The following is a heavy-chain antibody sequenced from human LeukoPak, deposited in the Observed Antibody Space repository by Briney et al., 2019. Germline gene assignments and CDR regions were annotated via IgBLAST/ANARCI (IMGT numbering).Heavy chain of an antibody. D-gene: IGHD3-10*01. Sequence: PGGSLRLSCAASGFTFSGSAMHWVRQASGKGLEWVGRIKSKANSYATAFAASVKGRFTISRDDSKNTAYLQMNSLKTEDTAVYYRTSLITMVRGVIGLLNVNWGQGTLVTVSS. V-gene: IGHV3-73*01. CDR2: IKSKANSYAT. CDR3: TSLITMVRGVIGLLNVN. J-gene: IGHJ4*02. CDR1: GFTFSGSA.